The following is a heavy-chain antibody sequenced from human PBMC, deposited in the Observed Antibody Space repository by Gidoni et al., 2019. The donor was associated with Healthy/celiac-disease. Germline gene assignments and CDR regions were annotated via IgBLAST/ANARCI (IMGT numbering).Heavy chain of an antibody. CDR2: INPNSGGT. J-gene: IGHJ6*02. D-gene: IGHD6-13*01. Sequence: QVQLVQSGAEVKKPGASVRVSCKASGYTFTGYYMHWVRQAPGQGLEWMGWINPNSGGTNYAQKFQGRVTMTRDTSISTAYMELSRLRSDDTAVYYCARGGVAASGRQTSDFLAYYGMDGWGQGTTVTVSS. CDR1: GYTFTGYY. CDR3: ARGGVAASGRQTSDFLAYYGMDG. V-gene: IGHV1-2*02.